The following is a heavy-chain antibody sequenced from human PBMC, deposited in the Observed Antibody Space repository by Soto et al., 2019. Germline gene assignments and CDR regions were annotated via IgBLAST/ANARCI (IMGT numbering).Heavy chain of an antibody. J-gene: IGHJ5*02. CDR2: ISYDGSNK. D-gene: IGHD2-2*01. CDR3: ARRYKDGRRDCISTSCLFDP. V-gene: IGHV3-30-3*01. CDR1: GFTFSTYA. Sequence: QVQLVESGGGVVQPGRSLRLSCAASGFTFSTYAMHWVRQAPGKGLEWVAVISYDGSNKYYADSVKGRFTISRDNSKNTLYLQMNSLRAEDTAVYYCARRYKDGRRDCISTSCLFDPWGQGTLAPVSS.